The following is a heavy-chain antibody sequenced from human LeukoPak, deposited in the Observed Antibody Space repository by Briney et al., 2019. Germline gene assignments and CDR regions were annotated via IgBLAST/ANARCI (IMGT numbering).Heavy chain of an antibody. CDR2: ISSSGSTI. CDR1: GFTFRSYE. V-gene: IGHV3-48*03. CDR3: SLEGSSWYRYFQH. Sequence: SGGSLRLSCAASGFTFRSYEMNWVRQAPGKGLEWVSYISSSGSTIYYADSVKGRFTISRDNAKNSLYLQMNSLRAEDTAVYYSSLEGSSWYRYFQHWGQGTLVTVSS. J-gene: IGHJ1*01. D-gene: IGHD6-13*01.